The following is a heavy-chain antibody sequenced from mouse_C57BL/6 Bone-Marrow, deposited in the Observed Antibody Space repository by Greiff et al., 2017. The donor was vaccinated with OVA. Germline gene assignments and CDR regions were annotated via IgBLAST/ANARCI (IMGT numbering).Heavy chain of an antibody. CDR3: ARVFFAY. J-gene: IGHJ3*01. V-gene: IGHV1-64*01. CDR1: GYTFTSYW. CDR2: IHPNRGST. Sequence: QVQLQQPGAELVKPGASVKLSCKASGYTFTSYWMHWVKQRTGQGLEWIGMIHPNRGSTNYNEKFKSKATLTVDKSSSPAYMQLSSLTSEDSAVYYCARVFFAYWGQGTLVTVSA.